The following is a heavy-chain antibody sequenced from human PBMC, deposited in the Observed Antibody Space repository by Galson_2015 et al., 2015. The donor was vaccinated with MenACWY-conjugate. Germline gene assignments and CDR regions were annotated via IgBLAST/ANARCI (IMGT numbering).Heavy chain of an antibody. CDR1: GFTFNNYA. V-gene: IGHV3-23*01. J-gene: IGHJ5*02. Sequence: SLRLSCAASGFTFNNYAMTWVRQAPGTGLEWVSSISGSGGNTYYADSVKGRFTISRDNSKNTLYMQMNSLGAEDTAIYYCAKDFRYYYDSGNYGWFDPWGQGTLVTVSS. D-gene: IGHD3-10*01. CDR3: AKDFRYYYDSGNYGWFDP. CDR2: ISGSGGNT.